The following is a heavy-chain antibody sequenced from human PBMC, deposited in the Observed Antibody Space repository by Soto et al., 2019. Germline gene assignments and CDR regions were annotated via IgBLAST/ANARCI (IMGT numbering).Heavy chain of an antibody. V-gene: IGHV3-21*01. CDR3: ARDGDIVVVPAAENYYYGMDV. J-gene: IGHJ6*02. D-gene: IGHD2-2*01. CDR1: GFTFSTYT. Sequence: PGGSLRLSCASSGFTFSTYTMNWVRQAPGKGLEWVSSINGRSNYKYYTDSVKGRFTISRDNAKNSLYLQMNRLRAEDTAVYYCARDGDIVVVPAAENYYYGMDVWGQGTTVTVSS. CDR2: INGRSNYK.